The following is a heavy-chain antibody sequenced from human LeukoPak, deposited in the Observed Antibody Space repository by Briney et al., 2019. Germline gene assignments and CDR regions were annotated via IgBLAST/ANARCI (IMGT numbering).Heavy chain of an antibody. V-gene: IGHV3-23*01. CDR3: VKGPRPDITVAHTVEN. D-gene: IGHD6-19*01. J-gene: IGHJ4*02. CDR2: ISSRGDST. CDR1: GFIFSNYA. Sequence: GGSLRLSCAASGFIFSNYAMSWVRQVPGRGLEWVSTISSRGDSTYVADSVKGRFTISRDNSKNSLYQQMNTVRAEDTAVYYCVKGPRPDITVAHTVENWGQGTLVTVSS.